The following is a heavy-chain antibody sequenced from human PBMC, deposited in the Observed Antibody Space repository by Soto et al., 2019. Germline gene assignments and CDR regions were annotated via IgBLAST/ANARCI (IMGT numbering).Heavy chain of an antibody. V-gene: IGHV3-15*07. J-gene: IGHJ4*02. CDR2: IKRETDGGTP. Sequence: GGSLRLSCAASGFTFSNAWVNWVRQAPGKGLEWVGRIKRETDGGTPDYAAPAKGRFIISRDVSKTTLYLEMNSLEPEDTAVYYWTTDKNGYTPRYSECWEQETL. D-gene: IGHD5-12*01. CDR1: GFTFSNAW. CDR3: TTDKNGYTPRYSEC.